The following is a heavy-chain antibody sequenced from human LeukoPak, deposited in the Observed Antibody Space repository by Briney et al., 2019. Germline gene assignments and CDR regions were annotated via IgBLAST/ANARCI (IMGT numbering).Heavy chain of an antibody. V-gene: IGHV4-34*01. CDR3: ARGRVYFDY. CDR1: GGSFSGYY. CDR2: INHSGST. J-gene: IGHJ4*02. Sequence: PSETLSLTCAVYGGSFSGYYWSWIRQPPGKGLEWIGEINHSGSTNYNPSLKSRVTISVDTSKNQFSLKLSSVTAADTAVYYCARGRVYFDYWGQGTLVTVSS. D-gene: IGHD3-3*01.